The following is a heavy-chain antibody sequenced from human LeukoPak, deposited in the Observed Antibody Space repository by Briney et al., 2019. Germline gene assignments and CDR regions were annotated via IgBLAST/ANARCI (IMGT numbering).Heavy chain of an antibody. CDR3: ARVSRDGGY. Sequence: PSETLSLTCTVPGGSISSYYCSWIRQPPGKGLGWIGYIYYSGSTNYNPSLKSQVTISVDTSKNQFSLKLSSVTAADTAVYYCARVSRDGGYWGQGTLVTVSS. V-gene: IGHV4-59*01. CDR1: GGSISSYY. J-gene: IGHJ4*02. CDR2: IYYSGST. D-gene: IGHD3-16*01.